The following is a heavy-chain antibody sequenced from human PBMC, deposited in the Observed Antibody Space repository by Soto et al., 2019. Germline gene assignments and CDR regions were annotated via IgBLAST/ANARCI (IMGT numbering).Heavy chain of an antibody. CDR1: GYSCNSYG. D-gene: IGHD1-20*01. Sequence: ASVKVSCKASGYSCNSYGITWVRQAPGQGLEWMGWSSGYNGNTKYAEKLQGRVTMTTATSTSTAYMGLRSLTSAATAVYYCGRDHMYIWNVVDSWGQGTLVTVSS. CDR2: SSGYNGNT. CDR3: GRDHMYIWNVVDS. V-gene: IGHV1-18*01. J-gene: IGHJ4*02.